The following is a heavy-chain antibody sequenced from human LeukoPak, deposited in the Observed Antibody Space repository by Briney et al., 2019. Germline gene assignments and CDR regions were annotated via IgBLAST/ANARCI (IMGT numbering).Heavy chain of an antibody. J-gene: IGHJ6*02. CDR1: GYIFTTYA. CDR3: ARVNVDSAMGIYYYYGMDV. CDR2: INTNTGNP. V-gene: IGHV7-4-1*02. D-gene: IGHD5-18*01. Sequence: ASVKVSCKASGYIFTTYAVNWVRQAPGQGLEWVGWINTNTGNPTYGQGFTGRFVFSLDTSVSTAYLQISSLKAEDTAIYYCARVNVDSAMGIYYYYGMDVWGQGTTVIVSS.